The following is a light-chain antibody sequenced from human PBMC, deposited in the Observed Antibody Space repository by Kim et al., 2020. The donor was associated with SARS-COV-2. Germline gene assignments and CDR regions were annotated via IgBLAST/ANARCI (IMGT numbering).Light chain of an antibody. J-gene: IGLJ3*02. Sequence: SYELTQPPSVSVSPGQTARITCSGDALPKQYAYWYQQKPGQAPVLVIYKDSERPSGIPERFSGSSSGTTVTLTICGVQAEDEADYYCQSADSSGWVFGGG. CDR1: ALPKQY. V-gene: IGLV3-25*03. CDR3: QSADSSGWV. CDR2: KDS.